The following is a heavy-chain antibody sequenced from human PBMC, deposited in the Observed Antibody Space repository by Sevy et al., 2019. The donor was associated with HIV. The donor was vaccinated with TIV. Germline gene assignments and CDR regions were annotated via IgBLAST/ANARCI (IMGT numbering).Heavy chain of an antibody. CDR1: GFTFSSYG. D-gene: IGHD6-13*01. CDR2: ISYDGSNK. V-gene: IGHV3-30*18. Sequence: GGSLRLSCAASGFTFSSYGMHWVRQAPGKGLEWVAVISYDGSNKYYADSVKGRFTISRDNSKNTLYLQMNSLRAEDTAVYYCAKEGSSSSWYTLVDYWGQGTLVTISS. CDR3: AKEGSSSSWYTLVDY. J-gene: IGHJ4*02.